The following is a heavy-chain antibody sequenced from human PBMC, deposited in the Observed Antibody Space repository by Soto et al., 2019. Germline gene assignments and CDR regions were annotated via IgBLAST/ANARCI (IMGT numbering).Heavy chain of an antibody. D-gene: IGHD2-8*01. Sequence: GESLNLSCKCFGYTFTTFWISWVLQMPVKGLEWMGRIDPGDTYVTYSPSFQGHVTISVDKSISTAYLEWSSLKASDTAKYYCARLYCTTNTCDSWFDPWGQGTLVTVSS. CDR3: ARLYCTTNTCDSWFDP. V-gene: IGHV5-10-1*01. CDR1: GYTFTTFW. J-gene: IGHJ5*02. CDR2: IDPGDTYV.